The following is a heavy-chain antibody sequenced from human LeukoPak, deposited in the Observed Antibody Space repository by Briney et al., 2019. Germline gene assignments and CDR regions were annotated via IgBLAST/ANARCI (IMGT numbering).Heavy chain of an antibody. J-gene: IGHJ4*02. V-gene: IGHV4-39*07. CDR1: GGSISSSSYY. CDR2: IHYSGST. D-gene: IGHD5-24*01. Sequence: PSETLSLTCTVSGGSISSSSYYWGWIRQPPGKGLEWIGSIHYSGSTYYNPSLKSRVTISVDTSKNQFSLKLSSVTAADTAVYYCANQGSSEMATIGGFDYWGQGTLVTVSS. CDR3: ANQGSSEMATIGGFDY.